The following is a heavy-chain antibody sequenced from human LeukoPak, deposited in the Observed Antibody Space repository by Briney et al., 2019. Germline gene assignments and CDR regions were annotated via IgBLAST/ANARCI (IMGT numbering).Heavy chain of an antibody. CDR2: IIPIFGTA. D-gene: IGHD6-19*01. CDR3: ARVLGSGWGFDY. Sequence: ASVKVSCKASGGTFSSYAISWARQAPGQGLEWMGRIIPIFGTANYAQKFQGRVTITTDESTSTAYMELSSLRSEDTAVYYCARVLGSGWGFDYWGQGTLVTVSS. J-gene: IGHJ4*02. CDR1: GGTFSSYA. V-gene: IGHV1-69*05.